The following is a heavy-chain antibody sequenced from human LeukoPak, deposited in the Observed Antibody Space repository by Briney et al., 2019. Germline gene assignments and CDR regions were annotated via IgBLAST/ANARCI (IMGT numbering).Heavy chain of an antibody. CDR1: GFTFSSYN. J-gene: IGHJ4*02. Sequence: GGSLRLSCAASGFTFSSYNMNWVRQAPGQGLEWVSSITSGSSYIYYADSVKGRFTISRDNSKNTLFLQTNSLRAEDTAIYYCTKAPIVSCSGAFCYPFDSWGQGTLVTVSS. CDR2: ITSGSSYI. D-gene: IGHD2-15*01. CDR3: TKAPIVSCSGAFCYPFDS. V-gene: IGHV3-21*04.